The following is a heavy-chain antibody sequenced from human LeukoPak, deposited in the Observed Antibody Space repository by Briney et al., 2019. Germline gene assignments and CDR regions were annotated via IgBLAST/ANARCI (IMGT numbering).Heavy chain of an antibody. CDR3: VRHIGGTTSDY. Sequence: SETLSLTCAVSGVSISSYYRSWVRQPPRKGLEWIGYGHYSGTTYYNSSLKSRVTMSVDTSKNQFSLKLTSVTAADTAVYYCVRHIGGTTSDYWGQGTLVTVSS. CDR2: GHYSGTT. D-gene: IGHD1-7*01. V-gene: IGHV4-59*08. J-gene: IGHJ4*02. CDR1: GVSISSYY.